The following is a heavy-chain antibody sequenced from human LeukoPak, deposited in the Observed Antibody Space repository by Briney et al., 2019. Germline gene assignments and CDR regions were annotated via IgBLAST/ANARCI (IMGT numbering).Heavy chain of an antibody. J-gene: IGHJ4*02. CDR1: GFTFSSLA. D-gene: IGHD6-19*01. CDR3: AKGKGVSSGHLDY. Sequence: GGSLRLSCAASGFTFSSLALSWVRQAPGRGRGWVSALSGSGGSPYYADSVKGRFTISRDNTKNTLYLQMNSLRAEDTAVYYCAKGKGVSSGHLDYWGQGTLVTVSS. V-gene: IGHV3-23*01. CDR2: LSGSGGSP.